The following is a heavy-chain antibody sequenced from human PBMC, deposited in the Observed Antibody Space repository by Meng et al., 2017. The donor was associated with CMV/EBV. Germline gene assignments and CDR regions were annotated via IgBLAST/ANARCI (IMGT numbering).Heavy chain of an antibody. Sequence: ASEITVSNNYMSWVRQAPGKGLEWVAAIYSGYNTYYPDSVKGRFTISRDDSKNTLYLQMNNLRVEDTAVYYCAREGHCGGDCYPDSWGQGILVTVSS. CDR2: IYSGYNT. CDR3: AREGHCGGDCYPDS. J-gene: IGHJ5*01. V-gene: IGHV3-53*01. D-gene: IGHD2-21*02. CDR1: EITVSNNY.